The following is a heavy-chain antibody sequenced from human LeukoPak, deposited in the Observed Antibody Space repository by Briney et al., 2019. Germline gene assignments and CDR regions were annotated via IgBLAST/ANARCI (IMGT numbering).Heavy chain of an antibody. D-gene: IGHD3-22*01. CDR1: GGSISSGGYS. CDR2: IYHSGST. Sequence: SQTLSLTCAVSGGSISSGGYSRSWIRQPPGKGLEWIGYIYHSGSTYYNPSLKSRVTISVDRSKNQFSLKLSSVTAADTAVYYCASSADSSGYYANFDYWGQGTLVTVSS. J-gene: IGHJ4*02. V-gene: IGHV4-30-2*01. CDR3: ASSADSSGYYANFDY.